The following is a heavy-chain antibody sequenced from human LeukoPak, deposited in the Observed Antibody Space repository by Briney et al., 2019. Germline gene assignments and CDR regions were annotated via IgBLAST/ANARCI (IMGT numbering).Heavy chain of an antibody. J-gene: IGHJ4*02. V-gene: IGHV4-4*02. CDR2: IYHSGST. D-gene: IGHD2-15*01. Sequence: SETLSLTCAVSGGSISSSNWWSWVRQPPGKGLEWIGEIYHSGSTNYNPSLKSRVTISVDKSKNQFSPKLSSVTAADTAVYYCAREGCSGGSCYSAAIDYWGQGTLVAVSS. CDR3: AREGCSGGSCYSAAIDY. CDR1: GGSISSSNW.